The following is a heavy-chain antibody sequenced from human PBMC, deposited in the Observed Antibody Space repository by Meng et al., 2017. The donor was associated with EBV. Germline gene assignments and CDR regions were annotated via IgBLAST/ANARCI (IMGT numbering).Heavy chain of an antibody. CDR1: GYTFTSYG. D-gene: IGHD5-12*01. Sequence: VELVESGAELKKPVPSGNVSCKASGYTFTSYGISWVRQAPGQGLEWMGWISAYNGNTNYAQKLQGRVTMTTDTSTSTAYMELRSLRSDDTAVYYCARETSGYDFNWFDPWGQGTLVTVS. J-gene: IGHJ5*02. CDR3: ARETSGYDFNWFDP. CDR2: ISAYNGNT. V-gene: IGHV1-18*01.